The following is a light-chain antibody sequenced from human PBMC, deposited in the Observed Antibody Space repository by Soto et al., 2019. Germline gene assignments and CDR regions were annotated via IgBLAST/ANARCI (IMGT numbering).Light chain of an antibody. CDR1: QSVGNN. J-gene: IGKJ5*01. CDR2: DAS. CDR3: QQRNVWPPIT. V-gene: IGKV3-11*01. Sequence: EIVLTQSPATLSVSPGERAALSFGGSQSVGNNLAWYQQKPGQAPRLLIYDASNRATGIPARFSGSGSGTDFTLTINSLEPEDFAVYYCQQRNVWPPITFGQGTRLEIK.